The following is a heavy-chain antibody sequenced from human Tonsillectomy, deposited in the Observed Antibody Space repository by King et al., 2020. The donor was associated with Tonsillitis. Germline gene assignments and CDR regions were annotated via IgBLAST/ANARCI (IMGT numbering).Heavy chain of an antibody. D-gene: IGHD2-15*01. CDR2: ISGSGAST. CDR3: AKDNVWWQPGD. V-gene: IGHV3-23*04. CDR1: GFTFSNYV. Sequence: EVQLVESGGGLVQPGGSLRLSCAASGFTFSNYVMSWVRQAPGKGLEWVSAISGSGASTFYAYSVEGRFTIFRDNSKNTLYLQMNSLRAEDTAVYYCAKDNVWWQPGDWGQGTLVTVSS. J-gene: IGHJ4*02.